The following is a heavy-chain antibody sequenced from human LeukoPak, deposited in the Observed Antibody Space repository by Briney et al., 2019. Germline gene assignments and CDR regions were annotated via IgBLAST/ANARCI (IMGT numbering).Heavy chain of an antibody. V-gene: IGHV3-23*01. CDR1: GFTFNTYA. D-gene: IGHD2-15*01. CDR2: ISDSGGST. J-gene: IGHJ4*02. CDR3: AKGDIVVVVAATLFDY. Sequence: PGGSLRLSCAASGFTFNTYAMSWVRQAPWERLQWVSGISDSGGSTYYADSVKGRFTISRDNSKNTLYLQMNSLRAEDTAVYYCAKGDIVVVVAATLFDYWGQGTLVTVSS.